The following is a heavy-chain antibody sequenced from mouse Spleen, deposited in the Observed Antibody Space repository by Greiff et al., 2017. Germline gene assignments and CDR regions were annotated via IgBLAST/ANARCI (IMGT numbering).Heavy chain of an antibody. CDR2: ISDGGSYT. V-gene: IGHV5-4*02. CDR3: ARGGAYYRYDDAMDY. D-gene: IGHD2-14*01. Sequence: EVQLVESGGGLVKPGGSLKLSCAASGFTFSDYYMYWVRQTPEKRLEWVATISDGGSYTYYPDSVKGRFTISRDNARNILYLQMSSLRSEDTAMYYCARGGAYYRYDDAMDYWGQGTSVTVSS. CDR1: GFTFSDYY. J-gene: IGHJ4*01.